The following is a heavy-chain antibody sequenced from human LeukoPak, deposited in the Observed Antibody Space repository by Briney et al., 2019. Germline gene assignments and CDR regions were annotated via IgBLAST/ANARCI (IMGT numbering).Heavy chain of an antibody. CDR3: ARQGGQWLYLGWFDP. J-gene: IGHJ5*02. Sequence: SETLSLTCTVSGGSISSSSYYGGWIRQPPGKGLEWIGSIYYSGSTYYNPSLKSRVTISVDTSKNQFSLKLSSVTAADTAVYYCARQGGQWLYLGWFDPWGQGTLVTVSS. CDR2: IYYSGST. CDR1: GGSISSSSYY. V-gene: IGHV4-39*01. D-gene: IGHD6-19*01.